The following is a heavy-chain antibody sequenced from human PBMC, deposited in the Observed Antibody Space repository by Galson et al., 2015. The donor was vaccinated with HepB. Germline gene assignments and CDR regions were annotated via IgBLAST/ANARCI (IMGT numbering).Heavy chain of an antibody. CDR1: GFTFNNAW. Sequence: SLRLSCATSGFTFNNAWMGWVRQAPGKGLEWVSYISSGSSTIFYADSVKGRFTISRDNGKNSLYLQMNSLRDEDTAIYYCATTNWKGGFDPWGQGTLVTVSS. V-gene: IGHV3-48*02. D-gene: IGHD1-1*01. CDR2: ISSGSSTI. J-gene: IGHJ5*02. CDR3: ATTNWKGGFDP.